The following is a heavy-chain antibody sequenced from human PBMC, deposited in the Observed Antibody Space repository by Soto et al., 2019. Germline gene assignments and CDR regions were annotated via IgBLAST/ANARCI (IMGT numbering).Heavy chain of an antibody. CDR2: IYATGTT. V-gene: IGHV4-4*07. D-gene: IGHD1-1*01. CDR1: GASISGYY. CDR3: VRDGTKTLRDWFDP. J-gene: IGHJ5*02. Sequence: SSETLSLTCTVSGASISGYYWSWIRKSAGKGLEWIGRIYATGTTDYNPYLKSRVMMSVDTSKKQLSPKLRSVTAADTAVYYCVRDGTKTLRDWFDPWGQGIAVTVS.